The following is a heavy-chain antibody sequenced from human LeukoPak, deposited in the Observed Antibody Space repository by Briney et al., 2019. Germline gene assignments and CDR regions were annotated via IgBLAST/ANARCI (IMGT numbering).Heavy chain of an antibody. Sequence: SVKVSCKASGGTFSSYAISWVRQAPGQGLEWMGGIIPIFGTANYAQKFQGRVTITADESTSTAYMELSSLRSEDTAVYYCAKATFPLGAHDYWGQGTLVTVSS. CDR3: AKATFPLGAHDY. D-gene: IGHD3-16*01. CDR2: IIPIFGTA. V-gene: IGHV1-69*01. J-gene: IGHJ4*02. CDR1: GGTFSSYA.